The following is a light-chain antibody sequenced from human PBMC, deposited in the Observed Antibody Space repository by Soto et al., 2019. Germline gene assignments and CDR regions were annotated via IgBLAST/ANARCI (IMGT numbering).Light chain of an antibody. CDR1: SSDVGGYKY. CDR2: EVS. CDR3: SAYVTTITF. V-gene: IGLV2-14*01. J-gene: IGLJ2*01. Sequence: QSALTQPASVSGSPGQSITISCTGTSSDVGGYKYVSWYQQHPDKAPKLIIFEVSNRPSGVSNRFSGSKSGHTASLTISGLQLEDEATYYCSAYVTTITFFGGGTKLTVL.